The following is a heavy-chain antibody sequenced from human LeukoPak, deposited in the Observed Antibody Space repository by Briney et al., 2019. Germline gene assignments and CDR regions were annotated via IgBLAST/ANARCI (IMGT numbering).Heavy chain of an antibody. CDR3: ASSRRDGYLANFDY. V-gene: IGHV1-69*04. CDR1: GGTFSSYA. CDR2: IIPIFGIA. D-gene: IGHD5-24*01. J-gene: IGHJ4*02. Sequence: SVKVSCKASGGTFSSYAISWVRQAPGQGLEWMGRIIPIFGIANYAQKFQGRVTITADKSTSTAYMELSSLRSEDTAVYYCASSRRDGYLANFDYWGQGTLVTVSS.